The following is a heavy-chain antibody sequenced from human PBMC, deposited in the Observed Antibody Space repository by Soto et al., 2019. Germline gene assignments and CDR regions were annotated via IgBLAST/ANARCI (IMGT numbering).Heavy chain of an antibody. CDR1: GGSISSSSYY. D-gene: IGHD6-19*01. Sequence: SETLSLTCTVSGGSISSSSYYWGWIRQPPGKGLEWIGSIYYSGSTYYNPSLKSRVTISVDTSKNQFSLKLSSVTAADTAVYYCSSRWVGWLVDSGDYYYGMDVWGQGTTVTVSS. V-gene: IGHV4-39*01. CDR2: IYYSGST. CDR3: SSRWVGWLVDSGDYYYGMDV. J-gene: IGHJ6*02.